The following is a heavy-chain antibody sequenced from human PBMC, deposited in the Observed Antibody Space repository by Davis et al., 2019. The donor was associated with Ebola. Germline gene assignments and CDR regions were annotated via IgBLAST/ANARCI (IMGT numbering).Heavy chain of an antibody. CDR3: ARDDGYGLFNF. D-gene: IGHD4-17*01. V-gene: IGHV3-9*01. J-gene: IGHJ4*02. CDR1: GFTFQDHA. Sequence: SLKISCAASGFTFQDHAMHWVRQGPGKGLEWVSGISWNSVSIGYADSVKGRFTVSRNNAENSVYLQMNSLRVEDTAVYYCARDDGYGLFNFWGQGTLVTVSS. CDR2: ISWNSVSI.